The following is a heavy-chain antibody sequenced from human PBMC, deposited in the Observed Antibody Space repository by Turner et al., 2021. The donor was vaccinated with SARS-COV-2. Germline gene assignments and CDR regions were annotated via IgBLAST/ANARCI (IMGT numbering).Heavy chain of an antibody. CDR2: VNPNSGGT. D-gene: IGHD6-13*01. J-gene: IGHJ4*02. Sequence: QVQLVQSGAEVKKPGASVKVSCKTSGYTFTNYYIHWVRQAPGQGLEWMGWVNPNSGGTNYALKFQGRVTMTSDTPITTAYMELSSLRSDDTAVYYCAKVVLQGIPNFDYWGQGTLVTVSS. CDR1: GYTFTNYY. V-gene: IGHV1-2*02. CDR3: AKVVLQGIPNFDY.